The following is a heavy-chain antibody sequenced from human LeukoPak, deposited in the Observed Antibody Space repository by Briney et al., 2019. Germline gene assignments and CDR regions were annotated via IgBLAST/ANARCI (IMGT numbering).Heavy chain of an antibody. CDR3: ARRSGYYYYGMDV. V-gene: IGHV3-7*01. Sequence: GGSLRLSCAASGFTFSSYWMSWVRQAPGKGLEWVANIKQDGSEKYFVDSVKGRFTISRDNAKNSLYLQMNSLRAEDTAVYYCARRSGYYYYGMDVWGQGTTVTVSS. J-gene: IGHJ6*02. D-gene: IGHD2-15*01. CDR1: GFTFSSYW. CDR2: IKQDGSEK.